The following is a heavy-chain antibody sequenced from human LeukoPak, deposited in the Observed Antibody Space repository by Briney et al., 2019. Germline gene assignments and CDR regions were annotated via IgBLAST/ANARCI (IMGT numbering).Heavy chain of an antibody. CDR2: ISSSSSTI. V-gene: IGHV3-48*02. J-gene: IGHJ4*02. CDR1: GFTFSSYS. Sequence: PGGSLRLSCAASGFTFSSYSMNWVRQAPGKGLEWVSYISSSSSTIYYADSVKGRFTISRDNAKNSLYLQMNSLRDEDTAVYYCAREARTTWLAEDYFDYWGQGTLVTVSS. D-gene: IGHD6-19*01. CDR3: AREARTTWLAEDYFDY.